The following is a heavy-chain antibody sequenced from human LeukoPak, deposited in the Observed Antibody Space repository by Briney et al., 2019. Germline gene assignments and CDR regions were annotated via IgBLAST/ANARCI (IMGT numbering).Heavy chain of an antibody. CDR3: ARGRNVVVTAILDY. V-gene: IGHV5-51*01. D-gene: IGHD2-21*02. CDR2: IYPGDSDT. Sequence: GESLKISCKGSGYSFTTYWIGWVRQLPGKGLEWMGIIYPGDSDTRYSPSFQGQVTISADKSISTAYLQWSSLQASDTAMYYCARGRNVVVTAILDYWGQGTLVTVSS. J-gene: IGHJ4*02. CDR1: GYSFTTYW.